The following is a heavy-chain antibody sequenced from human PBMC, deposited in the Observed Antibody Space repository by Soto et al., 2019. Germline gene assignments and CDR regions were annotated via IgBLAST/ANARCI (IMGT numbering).Heavy chain of an antibody. V-gene: IGHV5-51*01. D-gene: IGHD6-13*01. CDR2: IYPGDSDT. CDR1: GYSFTIYW. J-gene: IGHJ4*02. Sequence: PGESLKISCKGSGYSFTIYWIGWVRQMPGKGLEWMGIIYPGDSDTRYSPSFQGQVTISADKSISTAYLQWSSLKASDTAMYYCXRQGIAAAVSTLYYFDYWGQGTLVTVSS. CDR3: XRQGIAAAVSTLYYFDY.